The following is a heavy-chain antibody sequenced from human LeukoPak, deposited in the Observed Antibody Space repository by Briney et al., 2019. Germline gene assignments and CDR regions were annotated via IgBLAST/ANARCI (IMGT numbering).Heavy chain of an antibody. Sequence: PGGSLRLSCAASGFTFSSYAMSWVRQAPGKGLEWVSIISGAGGGSTYYADSMKGRFTISRDNSKNTLYLQMNSLRAEDTAVYYCAKSFTADPYYFDYWGQGTLVTVSS. D-gene: IGHD5-18*01. CDR2: ISGAGGGST. V-gene: IGHV3-23*01. CDR3: AKSFTADPYYFDY. CDR1: GFTFSSYA. J-gene: IGHJ4*02.